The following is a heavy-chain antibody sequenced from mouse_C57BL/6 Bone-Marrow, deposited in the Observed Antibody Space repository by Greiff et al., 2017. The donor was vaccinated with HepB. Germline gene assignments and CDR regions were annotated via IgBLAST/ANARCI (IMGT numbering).Heavy chain of an antibody. CDR1: GFTFSDAW. CDR3: TRPTIVTTRYFDV. J-gene: IGHJ1*03. D-gene: IGHD2-5*01. V-gene: IGHV6-6*01. CDR2: ISNKANNHAT. Sequence: EVHLVESGGGLVQPGGSMKLSCAASGFTFSDAWMDWVRQSPEKGLEWVAEISNKANNHATYYAESVKGRFTISSDDSKSSVYLQMNSLRAEDTGIYYCTRPTIVTTRYFDVWGTGTTVTVSS.